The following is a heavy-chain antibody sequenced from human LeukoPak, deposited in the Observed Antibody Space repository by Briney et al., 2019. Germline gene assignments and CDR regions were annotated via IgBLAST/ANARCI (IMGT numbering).Heavy chain of an antibody. D-gene: IGHD6-13*01. V-gene: IGHV3-48*02. CDR1: GFTFSSYI. J-gene: IGHJ4*02. Sequence: GGSLRLSCAASGFTFSSYIMNGLRQAPGKGLEWVSYISSTASTLYYADSVKGRFTISRDNAKNSLYLQMNSLRDEDTAVYYCAGLYTSSWDYWGQGTLVTVSS. CDR2: ISSTASTL. CDR3: AGLYTSSWDY.